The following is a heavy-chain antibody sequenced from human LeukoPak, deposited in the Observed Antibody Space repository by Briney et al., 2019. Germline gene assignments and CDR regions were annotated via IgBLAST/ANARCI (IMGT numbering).Heavy chain of an antibody. J-gene: IGHJ3*02. CDR3: ARGSRGEYAFDI. D-gene: IGHD3-10*01. V-gene: IGHV4-30-4*08. CDR1: GGSISSGDYY. CDR2: IYYSGST. Sequence: SETLSLTCTVSGGSISSGDYYWSWIRQPPGKGLEWIGYIYYSGSTYYNPSLKSRVTISVDTSKNQSSLKLSSVTAADTAVYYCARGSRGEYAFDIWGQGTMVTVSS.